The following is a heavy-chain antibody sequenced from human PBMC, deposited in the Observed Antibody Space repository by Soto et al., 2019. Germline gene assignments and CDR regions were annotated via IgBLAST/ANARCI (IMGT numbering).Heavy chain of an antibody. J-gene: IGHJ6*02. CDR2: IIPIFGTA. Sequence: QVQLVQSGAEVQKPGSSVKVSCKASGGTFSSYAISWVRQAPGQGLEWMGGIIPIFGTANYAQKFQGRVTITADESTSTAYMELSSLRSEDTAVYYCARGHYDILTGYYYYYYGMDVWGQGTTVTVSS. V-gene: IGHV1-69*01. CDR1: GGTFSSYA. CDR3: ARGHYDILTGYYYYYYGMDV. D-gene: IGHD3-9*01.